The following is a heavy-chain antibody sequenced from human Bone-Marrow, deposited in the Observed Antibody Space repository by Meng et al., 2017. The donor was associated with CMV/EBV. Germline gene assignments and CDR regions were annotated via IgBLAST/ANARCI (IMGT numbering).Heavy chain of an antibody. CDR2: IYCGGTT. J-gene: IGHJ6*01. D-gene: IGHD1-14*01. Sequence: GGSLRLSCAASGFTVSGNYMSWVRQAPGKGLEWVSVIYCGGTTYYADSVKGRFTISRDNSKNTLYLQMNSLRAEDTAVYYCASRTEYYYYGMDVWGQGTTVTVSS. V-gene: IGHV3-66*02. CDR3: ASRTEYYYYGMDV. CDR1: GFTVSGNY.